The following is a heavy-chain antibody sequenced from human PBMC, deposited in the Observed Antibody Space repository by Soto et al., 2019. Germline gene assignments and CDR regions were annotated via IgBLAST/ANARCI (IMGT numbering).Heavy chain of an antibody. Sequence: LSLTCTVSGGSISSYYWSWIRQPAGKGLEWIGRIYTSGSTNYNPSLKSRVTMSVDTSKNQFSLKLSSVTAADTAVYYCARDSSGWSLQYYFDYWGQGTLVTVSS. V-gene: IGHV4-4*07. D-gene: IGHD6-19*01. CDR2: IYTSGST. J-gene: IGHJ4*02. CDR3: ARDSSGWSLQYYFDY. CDR1: GGSISSYY.